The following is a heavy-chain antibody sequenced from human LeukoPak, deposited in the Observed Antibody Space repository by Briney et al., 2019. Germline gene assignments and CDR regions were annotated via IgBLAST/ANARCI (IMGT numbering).Heavy chain of an antibody. D-gene: IGHD3-22*01. CDR1: GFTFSSYG. J-gene: IGHJ6*02. CDR3: ARDLSGYYLYYYYGMDV. CDR2: IWYDGSNK. V-gene: IGHV3-33*01. Sequence: GGSLRLSCAASGFTFSSYGMHWVRQAPGKGLEWVAVIWYDGSNKYYADSVKGRFTISRDNSKNTLYLQMNSLRAEDTAVYYCARDLSGYYLYYYYGMDVWGQGTTVAVSS.